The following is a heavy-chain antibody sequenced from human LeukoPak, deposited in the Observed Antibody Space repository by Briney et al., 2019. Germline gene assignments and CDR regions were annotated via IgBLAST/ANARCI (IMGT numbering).Heavy chain of an antibody. CDR3: ARDGVEAVVVPAAIEGNYYYYMDV. CDR2: ISWNSGSI. Sequence: GRSLRLSCAASGFTFDDYAMHWVRQAPGKGLEWVSGISWNSGSIGYADSVKGRFTISRDNAKNSLYLQMNSLRAEDTALYYCARDGVEAVVVPAAIEGNYYYYMDVWGKGTTVTVSS. CDR1: GFTFDDYA. J-gene: IGHJ6*03. D-gene: IGHD2-2*02. V-gene: IGHV3-9*01.